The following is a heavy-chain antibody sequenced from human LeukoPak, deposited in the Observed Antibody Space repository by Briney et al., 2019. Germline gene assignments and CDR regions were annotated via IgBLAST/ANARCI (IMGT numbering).Heavy chain of an antibody. CDR1: GFTFSSYG. J-gene: IGHJ4*02. CDR3: AKLGGYSGYDPRIAAAGYFDY. D-gene: IGHD5-12*01. V-gene: IGHV3-30*02. CDR2: IRYDGSNK. Sequence: PGGSLSLSCAATGFTFSSYGMHSVRQARGKGLEWVAFIRYDGSNKYYADSVKGRFTISRDNSKNTLYLQMNSLRAEDTAVYYCAKLGGYSGYDPRIAAAGYFDYWGQGTLVTVSS.